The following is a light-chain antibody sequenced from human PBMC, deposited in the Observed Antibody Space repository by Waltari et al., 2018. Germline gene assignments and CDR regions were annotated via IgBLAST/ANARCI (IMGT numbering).Light chain of an antibody. CDR3: QQRYNWPPWT. J-gene: IGKJ1*01. CDR1: QSVSSY. V-gene: IGKV3-11*01. CDR2: DAS. Sequence: EIVLTQSPDTLSLSPGEIATLSCRASQSVSSYLAWYQQKPGQAPRLLIYDASNRATGIPARFSGSGSGTDFTLSISSLEPEDFAVYYCQQRYNWPPWTFGQGTKVEIK.